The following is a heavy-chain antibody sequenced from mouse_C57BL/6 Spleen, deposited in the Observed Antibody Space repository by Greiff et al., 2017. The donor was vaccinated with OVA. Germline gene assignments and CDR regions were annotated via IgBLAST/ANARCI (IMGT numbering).Heavy chain of an antibody. CDR1: GYTFTSYW. V-gene: IGHV1-59*01. CDR2: IDPSDSYT. J-gene: IGHJ4*01. CDR3: ARRYGSSYDAMDY. Sequence: QVKLQQPGAELVRPGTSVKLSCKASGYTFTSYWMHWVKQRPGQGLEWIGVIDPSDSYTNYNQQFKGKATLTVDTSSSTAYMQLSSLTSEDSAVYYCARRYGSSYDAMDYWGQGTSVTVSS. D-gene: IGHD1-1*01.